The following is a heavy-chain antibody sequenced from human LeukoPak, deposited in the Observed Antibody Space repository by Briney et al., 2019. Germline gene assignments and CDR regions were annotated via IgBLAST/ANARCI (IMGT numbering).Heavy chain of an antibody. CDR2: ISGSGGST. V-gene: IGHV3-23*01. J-gene: IGHJ6*02. CDR1: GFTFSSYA. Sequence: GGSLRLSCAASGFTFSSYAMSWGRHAQGKGLEWVSAISGSGGSTYYAYSVKGRFTISRDNSKNTLYLQMNSLKAEDTAVYYGTKSPGTYYDFWSGLYYYYYYGMDVWGQGTPVTVSS. CDR3: TKSPGTYYDFWSGLYYYYYYGMDV. D-gene: IGHD3-3*01.